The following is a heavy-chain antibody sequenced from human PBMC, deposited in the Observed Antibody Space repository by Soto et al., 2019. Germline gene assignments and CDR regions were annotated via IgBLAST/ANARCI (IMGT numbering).Heavy chain of an antibody. CDR3: ARENYGDYLNWFDP. J-gene: IGHJ5*02. V-gene: IGHV3-48*02. CDR1: GFTFSSYS. Sequence: EVQLVESGGGLVQPGGSLRLSCAASGFTFSSYSMNWVRQAPGKGLEWVSYISSSSSTIYYADSVKGRFTISRDNAKNSLSLPMNSLRDEDTAVYYCARENYGDYLNWFDPWGQGTLVTVSS. CDR2: ISSSSSTI. D-gene: IGHD4-17*01.